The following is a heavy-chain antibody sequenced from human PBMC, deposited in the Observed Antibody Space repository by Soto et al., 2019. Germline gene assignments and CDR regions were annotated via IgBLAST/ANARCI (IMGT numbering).Heavy chain of an antibody. CDR2: INAGNGNT. Sequence: ASVKVSCKASGYTFASYAMHWVRQAPGQRLEWMGWINAGNGNTKYSQKFQGRVTITRDTSASTAYMELSSLRSEDTAVYYCARGLNGYLHYFDYWGQGPPVTVSS. J-gene: IGHJ4*02. D-gene: IGHD5-18*01. CDR1: GYTFASYA. CDR3: ARGLNGYLHYFDY. V-gene: IGHV1-3*01.